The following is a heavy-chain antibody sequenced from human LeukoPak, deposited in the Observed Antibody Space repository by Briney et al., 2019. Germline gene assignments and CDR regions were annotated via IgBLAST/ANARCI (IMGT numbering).Heavy chain of an antibody. J-gene: IGHJ4*02. CDR3: ARVPTGYSSRASLRYFDY. CDR2: INHSGST. V-gene: IGHV4-34*01. D-gene: IGHD6-13*01. CDR1: GGSFSGYY. Sequence: PSETLSLTCAVYGGSFSGYYWSWIRQPPGKGLEWIGEINHSGSTNYNPSLKSRVTISVDTSKNQFSLKLSSVTAADTAVYYCARVPTGYSSRASLRYFDYWGQGTLVTVSS.